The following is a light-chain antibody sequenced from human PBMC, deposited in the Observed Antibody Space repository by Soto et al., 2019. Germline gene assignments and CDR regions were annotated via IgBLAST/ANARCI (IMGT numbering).Light chain of an antibody. V-gene: IGKV3-15*01. CDR2: GAS. CDR1: QSVDSN. Sequence: EILMTQSPATLSVSPGERATLSCRASQSVDSNLAWYQQKPGQAPRLLIYGASTRATGISARFSGSGSGTEFTLTIGSLQSEDFGVYYCQQYNNWWTFGQGTKVDI. J-gene: IGKJ1*01. CDR3: QQYNNWWT.